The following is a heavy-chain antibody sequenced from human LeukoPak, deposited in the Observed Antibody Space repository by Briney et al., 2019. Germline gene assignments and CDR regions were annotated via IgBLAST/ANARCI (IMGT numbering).Heavy chain of an antibody. CDR1: GFTFSSYA. CDR3: AKGQAVAGRGNYYYYYGMDV. CDR2: ISYDGSNK. Sequence: TGGSLRLSCAASGFTFSSYAMHWVRQAPGKGLEWVAVISYDGSNKYYADSVKGRFTISRDNSKNTLYLQMNSLRAEDTAVYYCAKGQAVAGRGNYYYYYGMDVWGQGTTVTVSS. J-gene: IGHJ6*02. V-gene: IGHV3-30-3*01. D-gene: IGHD6-19*01.